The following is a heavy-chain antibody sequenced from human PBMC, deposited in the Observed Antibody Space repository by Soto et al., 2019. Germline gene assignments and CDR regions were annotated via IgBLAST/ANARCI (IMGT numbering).Heavy chain of an antibody. J-gene: IGHJ4*02. CDR3: ARGGGGAFNY. V-gene: IGHV3-48*01. CDR2: ISSSISTI. D-gene: IGHD2-21*01. Sequence: EVQLVESGGGVGQPGGSLRLSCAASGYAFSSYGMAWVRQAPGKGLEWIAYISSSISTIYYADSVKGQFTISRDNAKNSLYLQMNSLSAEDTAVYYCARGGGGAFNYWGPGTLVTVSS. CDR1: GYAFSSYG.